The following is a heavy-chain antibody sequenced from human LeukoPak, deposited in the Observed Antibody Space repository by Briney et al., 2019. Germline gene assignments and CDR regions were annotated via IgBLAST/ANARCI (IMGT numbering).Heavy chain of an antibody. J-gene: IGHJ4*02. D-gene: IGHD2-2*01. CDR2: IYYSGST. CDR1: GGSISSSSYY. CDR3: ARGYQDGLIVVVPAAVTFDY. V-gene: IGHV4-39*07. Sequence: SETLSLTCTVSGGSISSSSYYWGWIRQPPGKGLEWIGSIYYSGSTYYNPSLKRRVTISVDTSKNQFSLKLSSVTAADTAVYYCARGYQDGLIVVVPAAVTFDYWGQGTLVTVSS.